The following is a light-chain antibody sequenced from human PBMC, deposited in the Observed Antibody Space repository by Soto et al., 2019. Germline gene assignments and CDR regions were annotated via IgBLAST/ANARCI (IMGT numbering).Light chain of an antibody. CDR3: QQSNNWPYT. Sequence: EIVMTQSPATLSVSPGERVTLSCRASQSVSDNLAWYQQKPGQAPRLLIYGASTRATTIPARFSGSGSGTEFTLTISSLQSEDFAVYYCQQSNNWPYTFGHGTKLDMK. V-gene: IGKV3-15*01. CDR1: QSVSDN. J-gene: IGKJ2*01. CDR2: GAS.